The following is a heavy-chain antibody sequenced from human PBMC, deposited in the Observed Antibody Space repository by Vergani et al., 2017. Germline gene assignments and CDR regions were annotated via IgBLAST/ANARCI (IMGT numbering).Heavy chain of an antibody. CDR2: IYPGDSDT. J-gene: IGHJ6*02. CDR3: ARRGSSRIGYYYYGMDV. CDR1: GYSFTSYW. Sequence: EVQLVQSGAEVKKPGESLTISCKGSGYSFTSYWIGWVRQMPGKGLEWMGIIYPGDSDTRYSPSFQGKVTISADKSISTAYLQWSSLKASDTAMYYCARRGSSRIGYYYYGMDVWGQGTTVTVSS. D-gene: IGHD1-26*01. V-gene: IGHV5-51*03.